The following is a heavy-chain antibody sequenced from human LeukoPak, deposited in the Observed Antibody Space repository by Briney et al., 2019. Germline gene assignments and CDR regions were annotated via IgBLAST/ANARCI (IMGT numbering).Heavy chain of an antibody. CDR1: GGSFSGYY. CDR2: IYYSGST. D-gene: IGHD3-3*01. Sequence: SETLSLTCAVYGGSFSGYYWSWIRQPPGKGLEWIGYIYYSGSTYYNPSLKSRVTMSVDTSKNQFSLKLSSVTAVDTAVYYCARNSGYYDFWSGYPSSPFFDYWGQGTLVTVSS. CDR3: ARNSGYYDFWSGYPSSPFFDY. V-gene: IGHV4-34*10. J-gene: IGHJ4*02.